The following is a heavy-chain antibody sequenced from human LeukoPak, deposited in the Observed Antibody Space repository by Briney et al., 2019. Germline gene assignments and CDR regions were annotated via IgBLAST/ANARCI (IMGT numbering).Heavy chain of an antibody. Sequence: GGSLRLSCAASGFTFSSYAMSWVRQAPGKGLEWVSGVSGNAGSTYYADSVRGRFTISRDNSKNTLYLQMKSLRAEDTAVYYCAKDRSSSWYGGGYAFDIWGQGTMVTVSS. CDR3: AKDRSSSWYGGGYAFDI. CDR2: VSGNAGST. V-gene: IGHV3-23*01. D-gene: IGHD6-13*01. CDR1: GFTFSSYA. J-gene: IGHJ3*02.